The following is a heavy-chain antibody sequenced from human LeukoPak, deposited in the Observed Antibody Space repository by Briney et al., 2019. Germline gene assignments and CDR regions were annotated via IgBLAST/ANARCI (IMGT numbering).Heavy chain of an antibody. CDR1: GFSFSTNP. CDR2: ISPDKT. Sequence: GGSLRLSCAASGFSFSTNPMSWVRQAPGKGLEWVSAISPDKTYYADSVKGRLTISRDNVKNTVDLHMNSPRAEDTAIYYCVKEHVDRAFTRSFEIWGQGIVVTVSS. J-gene: IGHJ3*02. CDR3: VKEHVDRAFTRSFEI. D-gene: IGHD3-10*01. V-gene: IGHV3-23*01.